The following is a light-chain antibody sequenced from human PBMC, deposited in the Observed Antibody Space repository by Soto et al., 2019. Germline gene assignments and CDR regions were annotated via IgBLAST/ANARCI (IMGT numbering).Light chain of an antibody. CDR1: QSISNY. Sequence: DIQMTQSPSSLSASVGDRVTITCRASQSISNYLNWYQQKPGRVPKLLIFAASTLQSAVPSRFSGSGSGTEFTLTISSLQSEDFATYYCQQTYSTPRTFGGGTKVEIK. V-gene: IGKV1-39*01. CDR3: QQTYSTPRT. J-gene: IGKJ4*01. CDR2: AAS.